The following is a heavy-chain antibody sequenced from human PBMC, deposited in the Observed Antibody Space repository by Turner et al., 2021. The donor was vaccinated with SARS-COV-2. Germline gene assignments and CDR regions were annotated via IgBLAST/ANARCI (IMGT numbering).Heavy chain of an antibody. CDR2: ISYDGSDK. CDR3: ARDGSGYYDSSGLLDY. V-gene: IGHV3-30*03. D-gene: IGHD3-22*01. J-gene: IGHJ4*02. Sequence: VQLGESGGGVVQSGRSLRCYCAAPGLTFSSSGMPWVRQAPGKGLEWVAVISYDGSDKYYAGSVKGRFTISRDNSKNTLYLQMNSLRAEDTAVYYCARDGSGYYDSSGLLDYWGQGTLVTVSS. CDR1: GLTFSSSG.